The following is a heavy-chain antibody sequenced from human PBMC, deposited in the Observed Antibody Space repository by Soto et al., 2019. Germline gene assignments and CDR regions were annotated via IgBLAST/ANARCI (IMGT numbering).Heavy chain of an antibody. CDR1: GFTFSSYW. CDR2: VNNDGSGT. CDR3: GRGGSEHAMDV. J-gene: IGHJ6*02. Sequence: EVQLVESVGGLVQPGGSLRLSCAASGFTFSSYWIHWVRQAPGKGLVWVSRVNNDGSGTAYADSVEGRFTISRDNAKNTVYLQLNSLRAEDTAVYYCGRGGSEHAMDVWGQGTTVTVSS. V-gene: IGHV3-74*01.